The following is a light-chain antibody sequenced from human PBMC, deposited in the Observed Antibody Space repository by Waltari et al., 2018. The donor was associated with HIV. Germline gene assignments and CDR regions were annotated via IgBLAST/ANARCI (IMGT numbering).Light chain of an antibody. CDR3: QSFDYDSSLTVL. CDR1: SSNIGDANFD. V-gene: IGLV1-40*01. J-gene: IGLJ2*01. CDR2: GNR. Sequence: QSVLTQPPSVSGAPGQTVTISCSGSSSNIGDANFDVHWYQQLPGTAPKLLIYGNRIRPPGVPDRFSGSKSGTSASLAITGLQPEDEADYYCQSFDYDSSLTVLFGGGTKLTVL.